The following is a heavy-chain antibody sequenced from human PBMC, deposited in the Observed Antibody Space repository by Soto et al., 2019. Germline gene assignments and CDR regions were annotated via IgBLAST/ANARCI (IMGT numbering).Heavy chain of an antibody. CDR3: ARQFVDSSSWVPTYYYYYGMDV. CDR2: IDPSDSYT. D-gene: IGHD6-13*01. CDR1: GYSFTSYW. V-gene: IGHV5-10-1*01. Sequence: PGESLKISCKGSGYSFTSYWISWVRQMPGKGLEWMGKIDPSDSYTNYSPSFQGHVTISADKSISTAYLQWSSLKASDTAMYYCARQFVDSSSWVPTYYYYYGMDVWGQGTTVTVSS. J-gene: IGHJ6*02.